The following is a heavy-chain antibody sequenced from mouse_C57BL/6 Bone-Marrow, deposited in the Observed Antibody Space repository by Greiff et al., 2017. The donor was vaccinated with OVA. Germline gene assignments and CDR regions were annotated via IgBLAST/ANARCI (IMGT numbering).Heavy chain of an antibody. CDR3: TTGLYSNFHCYAMDY. V-gene: IGHV14-4*01. D-gene: IGHD2-5*01. Sequence: VQLKESGAELVRPGASVKLSCTASGFNIKDDYMHWVKQRPEQGLEWIGWIDPENGDTEYASKFQGKATITADTASNTAYLQLSSLTSEDTAVYYCTTGLYSNFHCYAMDYWGQGTSVTVSS. J-gene: IGHJ4*01. CDR2: IDPENGDT. CDR1: GFNIKDDY.